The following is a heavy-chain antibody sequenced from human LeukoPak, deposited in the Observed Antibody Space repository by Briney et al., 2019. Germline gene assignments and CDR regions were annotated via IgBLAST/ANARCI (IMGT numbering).Heavy chain of an antibody. CDR2: INHSGST. CDR1: GGSISSYY. Sequence: SETLSLTCTISGGSISSYYWSWIRQPPGKGLEWIGEINHSGSTNYNPSLKSRVTISVDTSKNQFSLKLSSVTAADTAVYYCARDNVAGSGRPLYYYYYMDVWGKGTTVTISS. V-gene: IGHV4-34*01. J-gene: IGHJ6*03. D-gene: IGHD3-10*01. CDR3: ARDNVAGSGRPLYYYYYMDV.